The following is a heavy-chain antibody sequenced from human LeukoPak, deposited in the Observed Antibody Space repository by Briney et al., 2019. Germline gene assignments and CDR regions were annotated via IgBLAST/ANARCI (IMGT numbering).Heavy chain of an antibody. J-gene: IGHJ4*02. Sequence: GGSLRPSCAASGFTFSSFGMHWVRQAPGEGLEWVAVIWFDGTNKYYADSVKGRFTISRDNSKKTLYLQMNSLRAEDMAVYYCAKDQYDILTGTTYYFDYWGQGTLVTVSS. CDR1: GFTFSSFG. CDR3: AKDQYDILTGTTYYFDY. D-gene: IGHD3-9*01. V-gene: IGHV3-33*06. CDR2: IWFDGTNK.